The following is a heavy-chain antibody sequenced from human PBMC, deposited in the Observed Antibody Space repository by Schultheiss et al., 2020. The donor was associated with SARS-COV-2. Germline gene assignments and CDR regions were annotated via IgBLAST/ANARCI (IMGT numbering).Heavy chain of an antibody. Sequence: GGSLRLSCAASGFTFSSYAMSWVRQAPGMGLEWVSGISGDGVSTYHADSVQVRFTISRDNSKNTLYLQMNSLRAEDTAVYYCARDDSSGYYYGKIDYWGQGTLVTVSS. CDR2: ISGDGVST. CDR1: GFTFSSYA. D-gene: IGHD3-22*01. CDR3: ARDDSSGYYYGKIDY. V-gene: IGHV3-23*01. J-gene: IGHJ4*02.